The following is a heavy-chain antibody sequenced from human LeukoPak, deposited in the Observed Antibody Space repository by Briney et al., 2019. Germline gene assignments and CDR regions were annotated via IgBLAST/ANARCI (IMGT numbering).Heavy chain of an antibody. D-gene: IGHD3-10*01. CDR2: IYYSGST. Sequence: SETLSLTCTVSGGSISSSDYYWGWIRQPPGKGLEWIGSIYYSGSTYYNPSLKSRVTIELDTSKNQFSLKLSSVTAAATALFFCARGRPSRSRITMVRGDAFYIWGQGTMVIVSS. CDR1: GGSISSSDYY. V-gene: IGHV4-39*07. CDR3: ARGRPSRSRITMVRGDAFYI. J-gene: IGHJ3*02.